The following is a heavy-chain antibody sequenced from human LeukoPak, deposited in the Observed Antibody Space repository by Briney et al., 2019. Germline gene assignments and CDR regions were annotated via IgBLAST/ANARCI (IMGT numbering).Heavy chain of an antibody. CDR3: ATYSGSYSSDFDY. CDR1: GYTFTGYY. CDR2: INPNSGGT. J-gene: IGHJ4*02. D-gene: IGHD1-26*01. V-gene: IGHV1-2*02. Sequence: ASVTVSCKASGYTFTGYYTHWVRQAPGQGLEWMGWINPNSGGTNYAQKFQGRVTMTRDTSISTAYMELSRLRSDDTAVYYCATYSGSYSSDFDYWGQGTLVTVSS.